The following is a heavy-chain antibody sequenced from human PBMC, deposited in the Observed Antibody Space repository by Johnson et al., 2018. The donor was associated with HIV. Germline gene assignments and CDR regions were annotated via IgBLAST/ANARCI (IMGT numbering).Heavy chain of an antibody. CDR1: GFTFDNFW. CDR3: ARGSLYYYDSSNYYSTYAFDI. J-gene: IGHJ3*02. V-gene: IGHV3-7*01. CDR2: IKQDGGDK. Sequence: MLLVESGGGLVQPGGSLRLSCAASGFTFDNFWMSWVRQTPGKGLEWVANIKQDGGDKYYVDSVKGRFTIPRDNAKNSLYLQMNSLRAEDTAVYYCARGSLYYYDSSNYYSTYAFDIWGQGTMVTVSS. D-gene: IGHD3-22*01.